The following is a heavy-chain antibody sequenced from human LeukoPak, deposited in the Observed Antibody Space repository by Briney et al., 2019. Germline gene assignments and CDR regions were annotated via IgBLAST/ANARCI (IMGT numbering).Heavy chain of an antibody. CDR3: AKDRSSSARED. CDR1: GFTFSNYG. D-gene: IGHD6-6*01. V-gene: IGHV1-18*01. Sequence: GASVKVSCKTSGFTFSNYGISWMRQAPGQGLEWVGWISGYSGNTNYAQKFQGRVTMTTDTSTSTAYMELGGLRSDDTAVYYCAKDRSSSAREDRGQGTLVTVSS. J-gene: IGHJ4*02. CDR2: ISGYSGNT.